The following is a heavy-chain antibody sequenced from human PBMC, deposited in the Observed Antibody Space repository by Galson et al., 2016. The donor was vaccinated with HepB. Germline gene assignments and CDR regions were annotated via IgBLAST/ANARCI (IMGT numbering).Heavy chain of an antibody. Sequence: LVKPTQTLTLSCTFSGFSLNSSGLGVGWIRQPPGKGLEWIGFIYYSGSTNYNPSLKSRVTISVDTSKNQFSLKLSSVTAADTAVYYCARVPPDTASGFFDLWGRGTLVTVSS. CDR1: GFSLNSSGLG. D-gene: IGHD5-18*01. V-gene: IGHV4-61*08. CDR3: ARVPPDTASGFFDL. CDR2: IYYSGST. J-gene: IGHJ2*01.